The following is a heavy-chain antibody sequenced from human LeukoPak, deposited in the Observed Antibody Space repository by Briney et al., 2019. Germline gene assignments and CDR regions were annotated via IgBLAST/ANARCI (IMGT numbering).Heavy chain of an antibody. D-gene: IGHD3-3*01. J-gene: IGHJ4*02. Sequence: SQTLSLTCTVSGGSISSGGYYWSWIRQPPGKGLEWIGYIYHSGSTYYNPSLKSRVTISVDRSKNQFSLKLSSVTAADTAVYYCARGPLEGYFDYWGQGTLVTVSS. CDR1: GGSISSGGYY. CDR2: IYHSGST. V-gene: IGHV4-30-2*01. CDR3: ARGPLEGYFDY.